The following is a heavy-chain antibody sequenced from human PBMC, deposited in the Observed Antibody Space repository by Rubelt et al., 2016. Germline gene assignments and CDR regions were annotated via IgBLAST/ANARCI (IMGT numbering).Heavy chain of an antibody. V-gene: IGHV1-46*01. J-gene: IGHJ6*02. Sequence: AQKFQGRVTMTRDTSTSTVYMELSSLRSEDTAVYYCAREERQLDYYYSMDVWGQGTTVTVSS. D-gene: IGHD6-13*01. CDR3: AREERQLDYYYSMDV.